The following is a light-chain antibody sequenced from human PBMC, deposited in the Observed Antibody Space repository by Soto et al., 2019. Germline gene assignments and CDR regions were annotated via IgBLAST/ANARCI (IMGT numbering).Light chain of an antibody. CDR3: SSYTSRTTLV. Sequence: QAVVTQPASMSGSPGQSITISCTGTSSDVGAYIYVSWYQQHPGKAPKLMIYEVNNRPSGVSNRFSGSKSGNTASLTISGLQAEDEADYYCSSYTSRTTLVFGGGTKLIVL. CDR1: SSDVGAYIY. J-gene: IGLJ2*01. V-gene: IGLV2-14*01. CDR2: EVN.